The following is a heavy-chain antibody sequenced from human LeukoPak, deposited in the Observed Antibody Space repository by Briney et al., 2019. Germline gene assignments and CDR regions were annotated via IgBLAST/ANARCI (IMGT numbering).Heavy chain of an antibody. CDR3: AREGSSSWYGAFDI. Sequence: PGRSLRLSCAASGFTFSSYGMHWVRQAPGKGLEWVAVIWYDGSNKYYAGSVKGRFTISRDNSKNTLYLQMNSLRAEDTAVYYCAREGSSSWYGAFDIWGQGTMVTVSS. CDR1: GFTFSSYG. V-gene: IGHV3-33*01. D-gene: IGHD6-13*01. CDR2: IWYDGSNK. J-gene: IGHJ3*02.